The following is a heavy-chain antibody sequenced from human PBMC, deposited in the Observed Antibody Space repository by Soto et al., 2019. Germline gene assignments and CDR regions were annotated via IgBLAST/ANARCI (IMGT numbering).Heavy chain of an antibody. CDR3: GRDRGWFDP. CDR1: GGSISSYY. J-gene: IGHJ5*02. V-gene: IGHV4-59*01. Sequence: PSETLSLTCTVSGGSISSYYWSWIRQPPGKGLEWIGYIYYSGSTNYNPSLKSRVTISVDTSKNQFSLKLSSVTAADTAVYYCGRDRGWFDPWGQGTLVTVSS. CDR2: IYYSGST.